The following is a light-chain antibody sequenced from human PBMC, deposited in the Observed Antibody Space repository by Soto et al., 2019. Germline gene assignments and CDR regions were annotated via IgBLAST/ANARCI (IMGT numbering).Light chain of an antibody. CDR2: DVS. CDR3: SSYTSSSTPYF. CDR1: SSDVGGYNY. J-gene: IGLJ1*01. Sequence: QLVLTQPASVSGSPGQSITISCTGTSSDVGGYNYVYWYQQHPGKAPKLMIYDVSNRPSGVSNRFSGSKSGNTASLTISGLQAEDEADYYCSSYTSSSTPYFFGTGTKLTV. V-gene: IGLV2-14*01.